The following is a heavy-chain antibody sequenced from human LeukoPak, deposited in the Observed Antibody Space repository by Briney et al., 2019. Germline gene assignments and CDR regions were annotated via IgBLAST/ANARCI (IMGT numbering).Heavy chain of an antibody. CDR2: IKQDGSEK. J-gene: IGHJ4*02. CDR1: GFTFSSYW. Sequence: GGSLRLSCAASGFTFSSYWMSWVRQAPGKGLEWVANIKQDGSEKYYVDSVKGRFTISRDNAKNSLYLQMNSLRAEDTAVYYCASYLSRGTFDYWGQGTLVTVSS. D-gene: IGHD1-1*01. CDR3: ASYLSRGTFDY. V-gene: IGHV3-7*01.